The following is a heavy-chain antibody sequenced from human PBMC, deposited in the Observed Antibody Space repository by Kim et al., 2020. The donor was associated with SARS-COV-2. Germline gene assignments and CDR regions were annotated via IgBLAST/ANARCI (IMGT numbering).Heavy chain of an antibody. Sequence: ASVKVSCKASGYTFTSYDINWVRQATGQGLEWMGWMNPNSGNTGYAQKFQGRVTMTRNTSISTAYMELSSLRSEDTAVYYCARSLGAPDDGDYLEWNYYYYGMDVWGQGTTVTVSS. V-gene: IGHV1-8*01. D-gene: IGHD4-17*01. CDR1: GYTFTSYD. CDR3: ARSLGAPDDGDYLEWNYYYYGMDV. J-gene: IGHJ6*02. CDR2: MNPNSGNT.